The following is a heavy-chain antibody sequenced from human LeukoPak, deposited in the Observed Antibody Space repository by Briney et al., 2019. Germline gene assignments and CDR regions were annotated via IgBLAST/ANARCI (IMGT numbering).Heavy chain of an antibody. D-gene: IGHD3-3*01. CDR3: ATTYRDEIFGVVFNWFDP. CDR2: ISSSSSYI. CDR1: GFTFSSYS. J-gene: IGHJ5*02. Sequence: PGGSLRLSCAASGFTFSSYSMNWVRQAPGKGLEWVSSISSSSSYIYYADSVKGRFTISRDNAKNSLYLQMNSLRAEDTAVYYCATTYRDEIFGVVFNWFDPWGQGTLVTVSS. V-gene: IGHV3-21*01.